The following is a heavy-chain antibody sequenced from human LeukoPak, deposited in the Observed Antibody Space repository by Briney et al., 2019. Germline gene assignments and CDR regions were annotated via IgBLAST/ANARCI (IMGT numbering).Heavy chain of an antibody. CDR2: MNPNSGNT. D-gene: IGHD6-19*01. V-gene: IGHV1-8*01. J-gene: IGHJ6*03. Sequence: GASVKVSCKASGYTFTSYDINWVRQATGQGLEWMGWMNPNSGNTGYAQKFQGRVTMTRNTSISTAYMELSSLRSEDTAVYYCARGSARGQWLVLFDYYYYMDVWGKGTTVTVSS. CDR3: ARGSARGQWLVLFDYYYYMDV. CDR1: GYTFTSYD.